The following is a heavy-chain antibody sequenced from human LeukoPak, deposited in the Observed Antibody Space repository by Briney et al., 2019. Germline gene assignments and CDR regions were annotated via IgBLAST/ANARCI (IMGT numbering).Heavy chain of an antibody. CDR2: MNPNSGNT. Sequence: ASVKVSCKASGYTFTSYDINWVRQATGQGLEWMGWMNPNSGNTGYAQKFRGRVTMTRNTSISTAYMELSSLRSEDTAVYYCARGREYDYVWGSYLHNWFDPWDQGTLVTVSS. V-gene: IGHV1-8*01. CDR1: GYTFTSYD. D-gene: IGHD3-16*02. CDR3: ARGREYDYVWGSYLHNWFDP. J-gene: IGHJ5*02.